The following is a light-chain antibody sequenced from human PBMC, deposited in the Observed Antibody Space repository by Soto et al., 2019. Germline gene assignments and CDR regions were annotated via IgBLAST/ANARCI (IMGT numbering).Light chain of an antibody. Sequence: EIVMTQSPATLSVSPGEGATLSCKASQNVYNNLAWYQQRPGQPPRLLIYDASTRATGISARFSGSGYGTEFTLTISSLQSEDFAVSFCQQCSNWPLTFGGGTKV. CDR3: QQCSNWPLT. V-gene: IGKV3-15*01. J-gene: IGKJ4*01. CDR2: DAS. CDR1: QNVYNN.